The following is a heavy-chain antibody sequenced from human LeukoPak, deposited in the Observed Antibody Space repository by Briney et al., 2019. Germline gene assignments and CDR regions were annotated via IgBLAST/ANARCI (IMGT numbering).Heavy chain of an antibody. CDR3: ARHCTSSSCSDY. CDR2: INNDGSST. D-gene: IGHD2-2*01. CDR1: GFTVSSNY. J-gene: IGHJ4*02. Sequence: PGGSLRLSCAASGFTVSSNYMSWVRQAPGKGLVWVSRINNDGSSTSYADSVKGRFTISRDNAKNTLYLQMNSLRAEDSSVYFCARHCTSSSCSDYWGQGTLVTVSS. V-gene: IGHV3-74*01.